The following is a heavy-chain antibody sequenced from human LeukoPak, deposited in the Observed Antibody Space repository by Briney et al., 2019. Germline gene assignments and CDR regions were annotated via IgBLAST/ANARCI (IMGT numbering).Heavy chain of an antibody. V-gene: IGHV4-59*02. Sequence: SSETLSLTCSVSGGSVSGYYWSWIRQPPGKGLEWIGYIYYSGSINYNPSLKNRVTISVDTSKNQFYLKLSSVTAADTAVYYCARGYTSGWSNWFDPWGQGTLVTVSS. CDR3: ARGYTSGWSNWFDP. D-gene: IGHD6-13*01. CDR1: GGSVSGYY. CDR2: IYYSGSI. J-gene: IGHJ5*02.